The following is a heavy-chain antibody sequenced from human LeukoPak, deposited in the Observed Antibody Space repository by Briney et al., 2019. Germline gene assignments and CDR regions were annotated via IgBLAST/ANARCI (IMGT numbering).Heavy chain of an antibody. D-gene: IGHD1-26*01. CDR2: TYSDT. V-gene: IGHV3-74*01. J-gene: IGHJ4*02. CDR3: ARGSGSYGLWDY. CDR1: GFTFSSYW. Sequence: GGSLRLSCAASGFTFSSYWMHWVRQAPGKGLVWVSRTYSDTNYADSVKGRFTISRDNAKNTLYLQMDSLRAEDTAVYYCARGSGSYGLWDYWGQGTLVTVSS.